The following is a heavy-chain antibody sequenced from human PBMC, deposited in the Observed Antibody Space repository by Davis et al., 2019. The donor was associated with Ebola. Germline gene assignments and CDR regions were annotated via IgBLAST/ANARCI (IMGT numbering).Heavy chain of an antibody. Sequence: MPSETLSLTCAVYGGSFSGYYWSWIRQPPGKGLEWIGEINHSGSTNYNPSLKSRVTISVDTSKNQFSLKLSSVTAADTAVYYCARVRALHYFDYWGQGTLVTVSS. CDR1: GGSFSGYY. J-gene: IGHJ4*02. CDR3: ARVRALHYFDY. CDR2: INHSGST. V-gene: IGHV4-34*01.